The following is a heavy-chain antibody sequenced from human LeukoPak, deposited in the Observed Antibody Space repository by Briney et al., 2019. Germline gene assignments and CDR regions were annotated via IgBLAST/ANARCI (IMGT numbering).Heavy chain of an antibody. J-gene: IGHJ5*02. Sequence: KASETLSLTCTVSGGSISSSSYYWGWIRQPPGKGLEWIGSIYYSGSTYYNPSLKSRVTISVDTSKNQFSLKLSSVTAADTAVYYCARVVVAATPFWGGRNEVDWFDPWGQGTLVTVSS. CDR2: IYYSGST. CDR1: GGSISSSSYY. V-gene: IGHV4-39*01. CDR3: ARVVVAATPFWGGRNEVDWFDP. D-gene: IGHD2-15*01.